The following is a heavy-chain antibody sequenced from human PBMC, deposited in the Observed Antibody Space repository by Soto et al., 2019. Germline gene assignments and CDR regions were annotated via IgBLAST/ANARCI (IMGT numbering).Heavy chain of an antibody. V-gene: IGHV4-34*01. D-gene: IGHD3-3*01. CDR1: GGSFSGYY. J-gene: IGHJ4*02. CDR2: INHSGST. Sequence: SETLSLTCAVYGGSFSGYYWSWIRQPPGKGLEWIGEINHSGSTNYNPSLKSRVIISVDTSKNQFSLKLSSVTAADTAVYYCARESCFLEWLPLGLFDYWGQGTLVTVS. CDR3: ARESCFLEWLPLGLFDY.